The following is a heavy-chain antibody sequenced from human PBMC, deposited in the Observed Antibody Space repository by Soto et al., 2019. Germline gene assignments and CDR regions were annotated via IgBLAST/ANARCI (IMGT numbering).Heavy chain of an antibody. J-gene: IGHJ4*02. CDR3: ARTTRGWYGYYWDY. CDR2: INHSGST. D-gene: IGHD6-19*01. Sequence: QVQLQQWGAGLLKPSATLSLTCAVYGGSFSGYYWSWIRQPPGKGLEWIGEINHSGSTNYNPSLKRRVTRSVDTSKIHFSLKLSSVSAAVTDVYYFARTTRGWYGYYWDYWGQGTLVTVSS. CDR1: GGSFSGYY. V-gene: IGHV4-34*01.